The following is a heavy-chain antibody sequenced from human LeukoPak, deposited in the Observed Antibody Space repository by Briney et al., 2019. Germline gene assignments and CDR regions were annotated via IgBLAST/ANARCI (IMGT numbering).Heavy chain of an antibody. V-gene: IGHV4-39*01. CDR1: GGSISSSSYY. CDR2: IYYSGST. D-gene: IGHD2-15*01. Sequence: PSETLSLTCTVSGGSISSSSYYWGWIRQPPGKGLEWIGSIYYSGSTYYNPSLKSRVTISVDTSKNQFSLKLSSVTAADTAVYYCASIYCSGGSCYFLGVFQHWGQGTLVTVSS. CDR3: ASIYCSGGSCYFLGVFQH. J-gene: IGHJ1*01.